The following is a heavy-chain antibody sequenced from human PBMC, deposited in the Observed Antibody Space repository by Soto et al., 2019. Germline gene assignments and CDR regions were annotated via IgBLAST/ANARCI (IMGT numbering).Heavy chain of an antibody. J-gene: IGHJ5*02. CDR1: GCSIRSFY. CDR3: ARLDGSGSYWVGNNWLDP. V-gene: IGHV4-59*01. D-gene: IGHD3-10*01. CDR2: IYYSGST. Sequence: SGTLSLTRTFSGCSIRSFYWSWVRQPPGEGLEWIGYIYYSGSTNYNPSLKSRVTISVDTSKNQFSLKLSSVTAADTAVYYCARLDGSGSYWVGNNWLDPWGQGTLVTVSS.